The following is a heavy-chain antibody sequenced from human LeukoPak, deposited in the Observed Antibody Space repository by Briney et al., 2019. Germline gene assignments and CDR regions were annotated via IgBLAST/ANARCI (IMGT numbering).Heavy chain of an antibody. D-gene: IGHD3-22*01. V-gene: IGHV3-64*01. CDR3: AREYYYEELDY. CDR2: ISSNGDST. J-gene: IGHJ4*02. CDR1: GFTFSSYP. Sequence: GGSLRLSCAASGFTFSSYPMHWVRQAPGKGLEYVSGISSNGDSTYYANSVKGRFTIYRDNSKNTLYLQMGSLRAEDMAVYYCAREYYYEELDYWGQGTLVTVSS.